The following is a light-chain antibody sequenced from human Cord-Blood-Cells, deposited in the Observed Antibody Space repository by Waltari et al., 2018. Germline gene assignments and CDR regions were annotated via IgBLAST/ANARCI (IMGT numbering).Light chain of an antibody. J-gene: IGLJ3*02. CDR3: CSYAGSSTWV. CDR1: SSDVGSYNL. Sequence: QSALTQPASVSGSPGQSITISCTGTSSDVGSYNLVSWYQQHPGNAPKLMIDDGSKRPSVVSNRFSGSKSGNTASLTISGLQAEDEADYYCCSYAGSSTWVFGGGTKLTVL. V-gene: IGLV2-23*01. CDR2: DGS.